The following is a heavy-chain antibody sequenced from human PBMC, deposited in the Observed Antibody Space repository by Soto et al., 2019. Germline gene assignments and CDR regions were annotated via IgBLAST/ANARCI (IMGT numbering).Heavy chain of an antibody. J-gene: IGHJ4*02. CDR3: ARGSAAAGKALGY. Sequence: SETLSLTCAVYGGSFSGYYWSWIRQPPGKGLEWIGEINHSGSTNYNPSLKSRVTISVDTSKNQFSLKLSSVTAADTAVYYCARGSAAAGKALGYWGQGTLVTVSS. D-gene: IGHD6-13*01. V-gene: IGHV4-34*01. CDR2: INHSGST. CDR1: GGSFSGYY.